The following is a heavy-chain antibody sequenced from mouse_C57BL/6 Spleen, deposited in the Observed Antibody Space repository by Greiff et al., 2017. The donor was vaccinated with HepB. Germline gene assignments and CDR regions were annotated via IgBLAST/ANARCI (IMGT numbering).Heavy chain of an antibody. J-gene: IGHJ3*01. Sequence: EVHLVESGGGLVKPGGSLKLSCAASGFTFSSYTMSWVRQTPEKRLEWVATISGGGGNTYYPDRVKGRFTISRDNAKNTLYMQMSSLRSEDPALYYCGRQLNGERAWFAYWGQGTLVTVSA. CDR3: GRQLNGERAWFAY. CDR1: GFTFSSYT. V-gene: IGHV5-9*01. CDR2: ISGGGGNT.